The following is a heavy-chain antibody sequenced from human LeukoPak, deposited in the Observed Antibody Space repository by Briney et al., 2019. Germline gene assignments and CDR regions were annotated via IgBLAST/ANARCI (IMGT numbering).Heavy chain of an antibody. J-gene: IGHJ6*02. CDR1: GFTFSSYA. CDR2: ISGSGGST. V-gene: IGHV3-23*01. D-gene: IGHD6-13*01. CDR3: AKRSSSSWNYYGMDV. Sequence: GGSLRLSCAASGFTFSSYAMSWVRQAPGKGLEWVSAISGSGGSTYYADSVKGRFTISRDNSKNTLYLQMNSLRAEDTAVYYCAKRSSSSWNYYGMDVWGQGTRSPSP.